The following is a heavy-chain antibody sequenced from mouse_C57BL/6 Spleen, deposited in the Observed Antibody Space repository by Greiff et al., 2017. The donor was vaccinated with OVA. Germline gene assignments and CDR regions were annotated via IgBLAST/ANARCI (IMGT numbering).Heavy chain of an antibody. CDR1: GFTFSDYY. J-gene: IGHJ2*01. CDR2: INYDGSST. CDR3: AREERGFDY. Sequence: EVKLVESEGGLVQPGSSMKLSCTASGFTFSDYYMAWVRQVPEKGLEWVANINYDGSSTYYLDSLKSRFIISRDNAKNILYLQMSSLKSEDTATYYCAREERGFDYWGQGTTLTVSS. V-gene: IGHV5-16*01.